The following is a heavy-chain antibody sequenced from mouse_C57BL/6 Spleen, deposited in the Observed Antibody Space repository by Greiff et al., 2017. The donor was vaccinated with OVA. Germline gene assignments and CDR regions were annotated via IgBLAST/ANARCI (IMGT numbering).Heavy chain of an antibody. CDR3: ARSIYYDYEAAMDY. V-gene: IGHV1-59*01. J-gene: IGHJ4*01. CDR2: IDPSDSST. D-gene: IGHD2-4*01. CDR1: GYTFTSYW. Sequence: LQQPGAELVRPGTSVKLSCKASGYTFTSYWMHWVKQRPGQGLEWIGVIDPSDSSTNYNQKFKGKATLTVDTSSSTAYMQISRLTSEDSAVYCCARSIYYDYEAAMDYWGQGTSVTVSS.